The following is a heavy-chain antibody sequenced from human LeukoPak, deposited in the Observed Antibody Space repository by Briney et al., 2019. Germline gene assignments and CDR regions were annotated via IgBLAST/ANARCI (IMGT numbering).Heavy chain of an antibody. J-gene: IGHJ4*02. CDR1: GYFFTTYY. CDR3: AKDQEDGVAILWFGESLIDY. Sequence: GASVKISCKASGYFFTTYYMHWVRQAPGQGLEWMGLINPNGGSTIYAQKFQGRVNMTRDMSTSTVYMELSSLRSEDTAVYYCAKDQEDGVAILWFGESLIDYWGQGTLVTVSS. D-gene: IGHD3-10*01. V-gene: IGHV1-46*01. CDR2: INPNGGST.